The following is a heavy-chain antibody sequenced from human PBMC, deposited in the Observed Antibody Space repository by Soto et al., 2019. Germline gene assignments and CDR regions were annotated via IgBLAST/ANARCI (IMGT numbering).Heavy chain of an antibody. CDR2: ISFDGSNK. J-gene: IGHJ5*02. CDR1: GFTFGNYA. V-gene: IGHV3-30-3*01. D-gene: IGHD6-19*01. Sequence: ESGGGVVQPGRSLRLSCAASGFTFGNYAIHWVRQAPGKGLEWVAVISFDGSNKYYADSVKGRFTISRDNSKNTLYLQMNSLRAEDTAVYYCAREMSVAASLRNWFDPWGQGTLVTVSS. CDR3: AREMSVAASLRNWFDP.